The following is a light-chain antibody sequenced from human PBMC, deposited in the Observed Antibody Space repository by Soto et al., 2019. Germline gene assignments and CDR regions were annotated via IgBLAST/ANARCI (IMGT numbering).Light chain of an antibody. CDR1: QTVSSW. J-gene: IGKJ4*01. Sequence: DIQMTQSPSTLSASVGDRVTITCRASQTVSSWLAWYQQEPGKAPKLLIYDASSLESGVPSRFSGSGSGTEFTLTISSLQPDDFAPYYCQQYNSYPLTFGGGTKVDIK. CDR2: DAS. V-gene: IGKV1-5*01. CDR3: QQYNSYPLT.